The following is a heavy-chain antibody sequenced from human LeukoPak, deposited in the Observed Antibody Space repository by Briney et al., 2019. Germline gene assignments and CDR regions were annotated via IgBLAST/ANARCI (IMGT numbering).Heavy chain of an antibody. V-gene: IGHV3-23*01. CDR1: GFTLSNSA. CDR2: ISITGANT. CDR3: AKPALTLLRDGMDV. D-gene: IGHD3-10*01. J-gene: IGHJ6*02. Sequence: PGGSLRLSCAASGFTLSNSAMGWVRQAPGKGLEWVAVISITGANTYYADSVRGRFTISRDNSKNTLYLQMNSLTAEDTAVYYCAKPALTLLRDGMDVWGQGTTVTVSS.